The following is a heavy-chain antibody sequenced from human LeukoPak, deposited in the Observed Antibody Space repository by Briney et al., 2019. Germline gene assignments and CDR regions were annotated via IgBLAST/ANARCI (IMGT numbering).Heavy chain of an antibody. V-gene: IGHV4-34*01. CDR1: GGSFSGYY. CDR2: INHSGST. CDR3: ASWIGYGAPGYFDY. J-gene: IGHJ4*02. D-gene: IGHD4-17*01. Sequence: SETLSLTCAVYGGSFSGYYWSWIRQPPGKGLEWIGEINHSGSTNYNPSLKSRVTISVDTSKNQFSLKLSSVTAADAAVYYRASWIGYGAPGYFDYWGQGTLVTVSS.